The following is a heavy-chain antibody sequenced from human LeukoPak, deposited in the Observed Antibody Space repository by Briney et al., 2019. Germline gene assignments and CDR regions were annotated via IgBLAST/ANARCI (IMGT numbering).Heavy chain of an antibody. CDR3: ARIYDSSGYYYLTNYYGMDV. D-gene: IGHD3-22*01. V-gene: IGHV3-21*01. Sequence: GGSLRLSCAASGFTFSSYSMNWVRQAPGKGLEWVSSISSSSSYIYYADSVKGRFTISRDNAKNSLYLQMNSLRAEDTAVYDCARIYDSSGYYYLTNYYGMDVWGQGTTVTASS. J-gene: IGHJ6*02. CDR2: ISSSSSYI. CDR1: GFTFSSYS.